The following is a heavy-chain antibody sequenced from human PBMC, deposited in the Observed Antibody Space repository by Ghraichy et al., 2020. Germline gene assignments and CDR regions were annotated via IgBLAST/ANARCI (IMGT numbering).Heavy chain of an antibody. D-gene: IGHD6-13*01. V-gene: IGHV4-59*08. CDR1: GGSISSYY. CDR3: ARLRMYNSNWYEGYYFDY. J-gene: IGHJ4*02. CDR2: IYYSGST. Sequence: ESLNISCTVSGGSISSYYWSWIRQPPGKGLEWIGYIYYSGSTNYNPSLKSRVTISVDTSKNQFSLKLTSVTAADTAVYYCARLRMYNSNWYEGYYFDYWGQGTLVTVSS.